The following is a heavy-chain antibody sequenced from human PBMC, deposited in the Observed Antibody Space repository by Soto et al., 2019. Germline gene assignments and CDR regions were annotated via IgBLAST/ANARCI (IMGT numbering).Heavy chain of an antibody. V-gene: IGHV3-48*02. CDR3: ATGSGNGSGY. CDR1: EFIFSTHT. CDR2: ISSGSRTI. Sequence: EVQLVESGGSLVQPGGSLRLSCAASEFIFSTHTMNWVRQAPGKGLEWLSYISSGSRTIYYADSVMGRFTISRDNAQNSLYLQLHSLRDEDTAVYYCATGSGNGSGYWGQGTLVTVSS. D-gene: IGHD3-10*01. J-gene: IGHJ4*02.